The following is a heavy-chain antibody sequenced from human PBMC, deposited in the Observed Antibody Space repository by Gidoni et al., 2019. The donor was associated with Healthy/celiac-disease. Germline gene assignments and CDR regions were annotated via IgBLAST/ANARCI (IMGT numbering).Heavy chain of an antibody. Sequence: EVQLVESGGGLVQPGGSLRRSCAASGFTFSSYSMNWVRPAPGKGLGWVSYISSSSSTIYSADSVKGRFTISRDNAKNSLYLQMNSLRDEDTAVYYCARDRQGLRYFDWANPQNYYYGMDVWGQGTTVTVSS. V-gene: IGHV3-48*02. CDR2: ISSSSSTI. CDR3: ARDRQGLRYFDWANPQNYYYGMDV. D-gene: IGHD3-9*01. J-gene: IGHJ6*02. CDR1: GFTFSSYS.